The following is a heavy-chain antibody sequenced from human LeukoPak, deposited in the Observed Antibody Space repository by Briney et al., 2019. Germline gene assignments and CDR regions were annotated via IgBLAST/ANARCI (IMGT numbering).Heavy chain of an antibody. CDR2: INPNSGGT. Sequence: ASVKVSCKASGYTFTGYYVHWVRQAPGQGLEWMGWINPNSGGTNYAQKFQGRVTMTRDTSISTAYMELSRLRPDDTAVYYCAREVLLWFGEYYDYWGQGTLVTVSS. J-gene: IGHJ4*02. V-gene: IGHV1-2*02. CDR1: GYTFTGYY. CDR3: AREVLLWFGEYYDY. D-gene: IGHD3-10*01.